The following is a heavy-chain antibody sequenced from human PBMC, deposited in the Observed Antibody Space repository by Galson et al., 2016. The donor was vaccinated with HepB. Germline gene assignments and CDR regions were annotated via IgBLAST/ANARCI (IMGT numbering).Heavy chain of an antibody. J-gene: IGHJ3*02. CDR3: ARGSSAAVAGSGAFDI. CDR2: IASGGDT. D-gene: IGHD6-19*01. CDR1: GFTFSDYD. V-gene: IGHV3-13*04. Sequence: SLRLSCAASGFTFSDYDMHWVRQVTGKSLEWVSSIASGGDTFYPGSVKGRFIVSREDAENSLYLQMNSRRAGDTALYFCARGSSAAVAGSGAFDIWGHGTMVTVSS.